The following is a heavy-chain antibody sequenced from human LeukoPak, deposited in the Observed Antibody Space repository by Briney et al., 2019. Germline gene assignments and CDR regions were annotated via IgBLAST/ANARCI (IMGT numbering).Heavy chain of an antibody. D-gene: IGHD4-17*01. V-gene: IGHV4-4*07. CDR2: IYTSGST. CDR1: GVSISSYY. CDR3: ATEREGPYGYLDY. J-gene: IGHJ4*02. Sequence: PSETLSLTCTVSGVSISSYYWSWIRQPAGKGLEWIGRIYTSGSTDYNPSLKSRVTISLDTSKNQFSLKLNSVSAADTAVYYCATEREGPYGYLDYWGQGSLVTVSS.